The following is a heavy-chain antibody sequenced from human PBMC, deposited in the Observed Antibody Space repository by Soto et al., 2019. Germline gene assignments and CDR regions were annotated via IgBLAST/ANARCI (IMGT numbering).Heavy chain of an antibody. V-gene: IGHV3-33*01. CDR3: ARDEGLGGTYYDYGMDV. CDR2: IWYDGSNK. J-gene: IGHJ6*02. Sequence: QVQLVESGGGVVQPGRSLRLSCAASGFTFSSYGMHWVRQAPGKGLEWVAVIWYDGSNKYYADSVKGRFTISRDNSKNKLYLQMNSPRAEDTAVYYCARDEGLGGTYYDYGMDVWGQGTTVTVSS. D-gene: IGHD3-16*01. CDR1: GFTFSSYG.